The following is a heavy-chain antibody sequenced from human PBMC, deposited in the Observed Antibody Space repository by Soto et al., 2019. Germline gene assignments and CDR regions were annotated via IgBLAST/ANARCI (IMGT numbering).Heavy chain of an antibody. CDR2: ISWNSGTI. CDR3: AKSTGGTANGMDV. CDR1: GFSFDDYA. Sequence: EVQLVESGGGLVQPGRSLRLSCAASGFSFDDYAMHWVRQAPGKGLEWVSGISWNSGTIGYADSVKGRFTISREKAKNSLYLQMNSLRGEDTALYYCAKSTGGTANGMDVWGQGTTVTVSS. V-gene: IGHV3-9*01. D-gene: IGHD2-8*02. J-gene: IGHJ6*02.